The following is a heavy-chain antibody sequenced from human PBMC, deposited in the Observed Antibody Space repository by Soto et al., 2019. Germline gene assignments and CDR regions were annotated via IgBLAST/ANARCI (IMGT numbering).Heavy chain of an antibody. Sequence: SETLSLTCAVSGASVSSTYWWSWVRQPPGKGPEWIGEINHRGSANYNPSLKSRVTISVDISKSQFSLRLTSVTAADTAVYYCARYNAASGTYYFDVRAQGAPVTVSS. D-gene: IGHD6-13*01. CDR3: ARYNAASGTYYFDV. CDR1: GASVSSTYW. J-gene: IGHJ4*02. V-gene: IGHV4-4*02. CDR2: INHRGSA.